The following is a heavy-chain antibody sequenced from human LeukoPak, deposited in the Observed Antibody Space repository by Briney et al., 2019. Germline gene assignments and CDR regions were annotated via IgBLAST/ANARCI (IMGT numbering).Heavy chain of an antibody. D-gene: IGHD2-15*01. V-gene: IGHV3-7*01. CDR2: IKQDGSEK. J-gene: IGHJ4*02. CDR1: GFTFSGYW. Sequence: GGSLRLSCAASGFTFSGYWMSWVRQAPGQGLEWVANIKQDGSEKYYVDSVKGRFTISRDNSKNTLYLQMNSLRAEDTAVYYCARDYIHWGQGTLVTVSS. CDR3: ARDYIH.